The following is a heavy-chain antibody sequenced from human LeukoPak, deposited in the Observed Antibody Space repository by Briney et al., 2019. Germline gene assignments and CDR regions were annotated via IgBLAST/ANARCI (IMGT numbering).Heavy chain of an antibody. J-gene: IGHJ6*03. V-gene: IGHV4-59*01. Sequence: SETLSLTCTVSDDSITIYYWTWIRQPPAKALEPPPPTHHTGITNYNPSLNSRVTISRDTSKNHFSLELSSATAADTAVYFCARGRVSSSTWYSTYYYYFYMDVWGKGTTVTISS. D-gene: IGHD6-13*01. CDR2: THHTGIT. CDR1: DDSITIYY. CDR3: ARGRVSSSTWYSTYYYYFYMDV.